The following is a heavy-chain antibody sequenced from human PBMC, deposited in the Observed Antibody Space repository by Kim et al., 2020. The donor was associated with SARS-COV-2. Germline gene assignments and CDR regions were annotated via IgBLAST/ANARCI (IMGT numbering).Heavy chain of an antibody. CDR2: IKQDGSEK. D-gene: IGHD6-13*01. V-gene: IGHV3-7*01. CDR1: GFTFSDYW. J-gene: IGHJ4*02. CDR3: ARLSSSSWPYYSDY. Sequence: GGSLRHSCAASGFTFSDYWMSWVRQAPGKGLEWVANIKQDGSEKYYVDSVKGRFTISKDNAKNSLYLQMNSLRAEDTAVYYCARLSSSSWPYYSDYWGQG.